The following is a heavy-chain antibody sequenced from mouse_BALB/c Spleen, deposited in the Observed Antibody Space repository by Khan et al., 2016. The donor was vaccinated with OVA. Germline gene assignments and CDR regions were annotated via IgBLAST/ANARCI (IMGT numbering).Heavy chain of an antibody. Sequence: QVQLQQSGAELARPGASVKMSYKASGYTFTSYTIHWIKLRPGQGLEWIGYINPSNGYTNYNQKFKDKATLTADKSSTTAYMQLSSLTSDDSAVFDGEREGANQRNDGWFAYWGQGTLVTVSA. V-gene: IGHV1-4*01. CDR3: EREGANQRNDGWFAY. J-gene: IGHJ3*01. CDR1: GYTFTSYT. CDR2: INPSNGYT. D-gene: IGHD2-14*01.